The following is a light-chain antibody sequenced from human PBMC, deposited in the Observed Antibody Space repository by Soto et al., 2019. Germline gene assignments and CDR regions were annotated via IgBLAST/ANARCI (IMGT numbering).Light chain of an antibody. Sequence: DTQMTQSPSSLSASVGDRVTITCQASQEIGNELNWYQQKPGKAPKLLIYDASNLEAGVPSRFSGSGSGTDFTFTISSLQPEDVGTYYCQQYTDLPSTLGPGTKVDAK. V-gene: IGKV1-33*01. CDR3: QQYTDLPST. J-gene: IGKJ3*01. CDR1: QEIGNE. CDR2: DAS.